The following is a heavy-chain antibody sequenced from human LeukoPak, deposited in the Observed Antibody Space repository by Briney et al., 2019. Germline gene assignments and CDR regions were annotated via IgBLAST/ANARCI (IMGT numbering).Heavy chain of an antibody. D-gene: IGHD2-2*01. CDR1: GYGFPSFL. CDR3: ARRHTNIDY. V-gene: IGHV5-51*01. Sequence: GESLKISCKGFGYGFPSFLIGWVRQIPGKGLEWMGIIYPGDSHTRYSPSFQGQVTISADKSITTAYLQWSSLKASDTAMYYCARRHTNIDYWGQGTPVTVSS. CDR2: IYPGDSHT. J-gene: IGHJ4*02.